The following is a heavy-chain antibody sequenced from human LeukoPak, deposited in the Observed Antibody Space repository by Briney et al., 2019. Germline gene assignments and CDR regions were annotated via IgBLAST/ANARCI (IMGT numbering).Heavy chain of an antibody. Sequence: GGSLRLSCTVSGFTVSSNSMSWVRQAPGEGLEWVSFIYSDNTHYSDSVKGRFTISRDNVKKSLYLQMNSLRAEDTAVYYCARDWGNWDFDYWGQGTLVTVSS. V-gene: IGHV3-53*01. CDR3: ARDWGNWDFDY. D-gene: IGHD1-1*01. J-gene: IGHJ4*02. CDR2: IYSDNT. CDR1: GFTVSSNS.